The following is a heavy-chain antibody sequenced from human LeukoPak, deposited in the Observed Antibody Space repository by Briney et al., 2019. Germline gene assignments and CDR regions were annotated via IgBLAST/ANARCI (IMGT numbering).Heavy chain of an antibody. CDR3: AKDDIAAAGTDDDY. D-gene: IGHD6-13*01. J-gene: IGHJ4*02. CDR1: GFTFSSYA. CDR2: ISGSGGST. V-gene: IGHV3-23*01. Sequence: GGSLRLSCAASGFTFSSYAMSWVRQAPGKGLEWVSAISGSGGSTYYADSVKGRFTISGDNSKNTLYLQMNSLRAEDTAVYYCAKDDIAAAGTDDDYWGQGTLVTVSS.